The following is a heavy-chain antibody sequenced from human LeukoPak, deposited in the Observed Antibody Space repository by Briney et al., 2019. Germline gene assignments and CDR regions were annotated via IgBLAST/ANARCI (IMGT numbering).Heavy chain of an antibody. CDR3: ASPPVEMATIDAFDI. D-gene: IGHD5-24*01. J-gene: IGHJ3*02. CDR2: INHSGST. V-gene: IGHV4-34*01. CDR1: GGSFSGYY. Sequence: SETLSLTCAVYGGSFSGYYWSWIRQPPGKGLEWIGEINHSGSTNYNPSLKSRVTISVDTPKNQFSLKLSSVTAADTAVYYCASPPVEMATIDAFDIWGQGTMVTVPS.